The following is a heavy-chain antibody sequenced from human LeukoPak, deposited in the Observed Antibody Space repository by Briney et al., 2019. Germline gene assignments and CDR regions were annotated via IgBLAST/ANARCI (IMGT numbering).Heavy chain of an antibody. D-gene: IGHD3-22*01. CDR2: IGDSGGST. CDR1: GITLSNYG. V-gene: IGHV3-23*01. CDR3: AKRGVVIRVILVGFHKEAYYFDA. Sequence: GGSLRLSCAVSGITLSNYGMTWVRQAPGKGLEWVAGIGDSGGSTNYADSVKGRFTISRDNSKNTLYLQMNSLRAEDTAVYFCAKRGVVIRVILVGFHKEAYYFDAWGQGALVTVSS. J-gene: IGHJ4*02.